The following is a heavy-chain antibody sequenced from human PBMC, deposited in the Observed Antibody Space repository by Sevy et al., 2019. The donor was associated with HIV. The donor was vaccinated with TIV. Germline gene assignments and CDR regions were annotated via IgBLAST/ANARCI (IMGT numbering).Heavy chain of an antibody. D-gene: IGHD6-19*01. CDR1: GFSVSTHT. Sequence: GGSLRLSCAASGFSVSTHTMHWVRQAPGKGLEWVALISYDGSSKYYADSVKGLLTISRDNSKNTLYLQMSSLRPDDTAVYYCTRDAGYSTGWYPSDYWGQGTLVTVSS. V-gene: IGHV3-30-3*01. CDR3: TRDAGYSTGWYPSDY. J-gene: IGHJ4*02. CDR2: ISYDGSSK.